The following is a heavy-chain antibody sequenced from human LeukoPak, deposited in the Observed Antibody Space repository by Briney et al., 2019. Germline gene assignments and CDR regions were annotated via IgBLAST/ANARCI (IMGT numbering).Heavy chain of an antibody. CDR2: ISTSGST. CDR3: ARSIVVVPAAMQGYYYYYMDV. J-gene: IGHJ6*03. V-gene: IGHV4-61*02. CDR1: GGSISSGTYY. Sequence: SETLSLTCTVSGGSISSGTYYWSWIRQPAGKGLEWIGRISTSGSTHYNPSLQSRVTISADTSKNQFSLKVTSVTAADTAVYYCARSIVVVPAAMQGYYYYYMDVWGKGTTVTVSS. D-gene: IGHD2-2*01.